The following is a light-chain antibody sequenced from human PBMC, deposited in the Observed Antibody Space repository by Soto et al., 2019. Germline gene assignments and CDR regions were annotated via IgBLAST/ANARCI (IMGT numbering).Light chain of an antibody. CDR2: AAS. Sequence: DIQLTQSPSFLSASVGDRVTITCRASPGINAYLAWYQQKPGKAPKLLIYAASTLQIEVPSRFSGSASGTEFTLTNSSLQPEDFATYYCQQFNTYPLTFGGGTKVEVK. CDR1: PGINAY. J-gene: IGKJ4*01. CDR3: QQFNTYPLT. V-gene: IGKV1-9*01.